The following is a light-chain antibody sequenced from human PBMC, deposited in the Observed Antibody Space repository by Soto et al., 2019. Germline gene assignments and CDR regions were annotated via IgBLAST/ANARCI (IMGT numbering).Light chain of an antibody. CDR2: GAS. Sequence: EIVLTQSPGTLSLPPGERATLSCRASQSVSSSDLAWYQQKPGQAPGLLIYGASSRATGIPDRFSGSGSGTDFTLTISRLEPEDFAVYYCQQSGRTFGQGTKVEIK. CDR1: QSVSSSD. V-gene: IGKV3-20*01. J-gene: IGKJ1*01. CDR3: QQSGRT.